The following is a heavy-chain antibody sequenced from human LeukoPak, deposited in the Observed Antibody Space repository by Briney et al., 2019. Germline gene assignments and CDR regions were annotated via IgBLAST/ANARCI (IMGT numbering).Heavy chain of an antibody. V-gene: IGHV4-39*01. J-gene: IGHJ4*02. CDR3: ARRAGGGNYPFDS. Sequence: SETLSLTCTVSGGSISSSSYYWGWIRQPPGTGLEWIVSFYYGGTTHYNPSLRSRVAISVDTSKNQFSLRLSSVTAADTAVYYCARRAGGGNYPFDSWGQGTLVTVSS. CDR2: FYYGGTT. CDR1: GGSISSSSYY. D-gene: IGHD4-23*01.